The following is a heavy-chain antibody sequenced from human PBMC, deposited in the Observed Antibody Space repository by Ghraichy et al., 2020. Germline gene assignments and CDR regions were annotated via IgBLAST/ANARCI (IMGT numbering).Heavy chain of an antibody. D-gene: IGHD1-26*01. Sequence: GESLNISCAASGFTFSSYAMSWVRQAPGKGLEWVSVISGSCGSTYYADSVKGRFTISRDNPKNTLYLQMNSLRAEDTAVYYCAKDLSGSYYRFDYWGQGTLVTVSS. CDR3: AKDLSGSYYRFDY. V-gene: IGHV3-23*01. CDR1: GFTFSSYA. J-gene: IGHJ4*02. CDR2: ISGSCGST.